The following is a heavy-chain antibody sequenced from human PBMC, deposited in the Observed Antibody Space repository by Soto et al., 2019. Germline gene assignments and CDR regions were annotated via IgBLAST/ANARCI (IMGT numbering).Heavy chain of an antibody. CDR3: AKGFSSSSHYYYYYYYMDV. D-gene: IGHD6-6*01. CDR1: GFTFSSYG. CDR2: ISYDGSNK. Sequence: GGSLRLSCAASGFTFSSYGMHWVRQAPGKGPEWVAVISYDGSNKYYADSVKGRFTISRDNSKNTLYLQMNSLRAEDTAVYYCAKGFSSSSHYYYYYYYMDVWGKGTTVTVSS. J-gene: IGHJ6*03. V-gene: IGHV3-30*18.